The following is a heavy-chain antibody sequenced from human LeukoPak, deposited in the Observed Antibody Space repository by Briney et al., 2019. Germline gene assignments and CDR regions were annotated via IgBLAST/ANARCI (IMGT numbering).Heavy chain of an antibody. J-gene: IGHJ3*02. CDR3: ARPDRPYCGGDCYSGAFDI. CDR1: GGSISSYY. V-gene: IGHV4-59*05. Sequence: SETLSLTCTVSGGSISSYYWSWIRQPPGKGLEWIGSIYYSGSTYYNPSLKSRVTISVDTSKNQFSLKLSSVTAADTAVYYCARPDRPYCGGDCYSGAFDIWGQGTMVTVSS. CDR2: IYYSGST. D-gene: IGHD2-21*01.